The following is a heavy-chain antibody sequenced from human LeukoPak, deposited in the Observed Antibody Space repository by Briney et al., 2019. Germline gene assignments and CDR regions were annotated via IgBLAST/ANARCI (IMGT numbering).Heavy chain of an antibody. D-gene: IGHD1-26*01. CDR2: INHSGST. CDR1: GGSFSGYY. V-gene: IGHV4-34*01. CDR3: ARDSGSHYSLDY. Sequence: PETLSLTCAVYGGSFSGYYWTWIRQPPGKGLEWIGEINHSGSTNYNPSLKSRVAISVDTSKNQFSLKLRSVTAADTAVYYCARDSGSHYSLDYWGQGTLVTVSS. J-gene: IGHJ4*02.